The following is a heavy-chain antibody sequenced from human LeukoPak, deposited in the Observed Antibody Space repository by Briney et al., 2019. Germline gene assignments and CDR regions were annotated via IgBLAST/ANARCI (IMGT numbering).Heavy chain of an antibody. CDR2: TSATGGST. CDR3: AHFGYCSSTSCYFYTY. Sequence: GGSLRLSCAASGFTFGNYVMSWVRQAPGKGLEWVSTTSATGGSTLYADSVKGRFTISGDTSKNTLYLQMNILRVDDTGVYYCAHFGYCSSTSCYFYTYWGQGTLVTVSS. V-gene: IGHV3-23*01. CDR1: GFTFGNYV. J-gene: IGHJ4*02. D-gene: IGHD2-2*03.